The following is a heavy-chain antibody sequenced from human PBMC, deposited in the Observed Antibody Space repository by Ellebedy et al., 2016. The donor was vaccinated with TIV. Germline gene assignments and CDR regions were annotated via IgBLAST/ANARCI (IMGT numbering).Heavy chain of an antibody. D-gene: IGHD2-2*01. CDR1: GYTFTSYG. J-gene: IGHJ5*02. V-gene: IGHV1-18*04. CDR3: ARYCNSTTCSNWFDP. Sequence: AASVKVSCKTSGYTFTSYGISWARQAPGQGLEWMGWISAYNGNTNYAQMLQGRVTMTTDTFTGTAYMELRSLRSDDTAVYYCARYCNSTTCSNWFDPWGQGTLVTVSS. CDR2: ISAYNGNT.